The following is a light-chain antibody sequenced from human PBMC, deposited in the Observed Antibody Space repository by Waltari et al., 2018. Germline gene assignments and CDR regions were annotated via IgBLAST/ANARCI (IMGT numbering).Light chain of an antibody. J-gene: IGLJ2*01. CDR1: SSNIRSTYD. V-gene: IGLV1-40*01. Sequence: QSVLTQPPSVSGAPGQPVTISCPGSSSNIRSTYDGHWYQQLPGPAPKLLIYGNSKRPSGVPDRFSGSKSGTSASLAITGLQAEDEADYYCQSYDRSLNGHVVFGGGTKVTVL. CDR3: QSYDRSLNGHVV. CDR2: GNS.